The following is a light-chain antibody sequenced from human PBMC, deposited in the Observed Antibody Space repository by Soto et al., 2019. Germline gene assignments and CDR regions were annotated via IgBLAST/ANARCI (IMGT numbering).Light chain of an antibody. CDR3: QQSYSTPLT. Sequence: DIQMTQSPSSLSSSLVNRGTITCAASQSISSYLNWYQQKPGKAPKLLIYAASSLQSGVPSRFSGSGSGTDFTLTISSLQPEDFATYYCQQSYSTPLTFGGGTKVDIK. CDR1: QSISSY. CDR2: AAS. V-gene: IGKV1-39*01. J-gene: IGKJ4*01.